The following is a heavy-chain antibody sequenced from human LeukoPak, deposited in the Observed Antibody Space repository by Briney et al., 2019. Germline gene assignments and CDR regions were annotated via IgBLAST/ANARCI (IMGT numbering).Heavy chain of an antibody. CDR2: INHSGST. CDR1: GGSFSGYY. D-gene: IGHD1-1*01. J-gene: IGHJ4*02. V-gene: IGHV4-34*01. Sequence: NTSETLSLTCAVYGGSFSGYYWSWIRQPPGKGLEWIGEINHSGSTNYNPSLKSRVTISVDTSKNQFSLKLSSVTAADTAVYYCARVRPKLVTTMLYYFDYWGQGTLVTVSS. CDR3: ARVRPKLVTTMLYYFDY.